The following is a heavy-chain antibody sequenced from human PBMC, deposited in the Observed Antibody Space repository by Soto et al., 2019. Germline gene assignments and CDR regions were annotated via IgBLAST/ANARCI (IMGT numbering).Heavy chain of an antibody. Sequence: QVQLQESGPGLVKPSETLSLTCTVSGGSVSSGSYYWSWIRQPPGKGLEWIGYIYYSGSTNYNPSLKSRVTISVDTSKNQFSLKLSSVTAADTAVYYCARFYCSGGSCPGSFDYWGQGTLVTVSS. CDR3: ARFYCSGGSCPGSFDY. CDR1: GGSVSSGSYY. J-gene: IGHJ4*02. CDR2: IYYSGST. V-gene: IGHV4-61*01. D-gene: IGHD2-15*01.